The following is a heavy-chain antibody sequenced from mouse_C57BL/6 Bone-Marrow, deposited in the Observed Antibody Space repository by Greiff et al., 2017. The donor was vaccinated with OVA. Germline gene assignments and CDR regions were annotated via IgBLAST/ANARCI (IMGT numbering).Heavy chain of an antibody. J-gene: IGHJ3*01. Sequence: QVQLQQSGPELVKPGASVKLSCKASGYTFTSYDINWVKQRPGQGLEWIGWIYPRDGSTKYNEKFKGKATLTVDTSSSTAYMELHSLTSEYSAVYFCARSGGYYPFAYWGQGTLVTVSA. D-gene: IGHD2-3*01. CDR2: IYPRDGST. CDR1: GYTFTSYD. CDR3: ARSGGYYPFAY. V-gene: IGHV1-85*01.